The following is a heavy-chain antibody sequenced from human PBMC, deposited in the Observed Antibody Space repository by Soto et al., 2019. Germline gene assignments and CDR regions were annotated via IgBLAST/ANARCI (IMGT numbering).Heavy chain of an antibody. J-gene: IGHJ6*04. CDR3: AKEGAIGVAVESRRYTDA. D-gene: IGHD2-15*01. CDR1: GFTFSSYA. Sequence: EVQLLESGGGLVQPGGSLRLSCAASGFTFSSYAMSWVRQAPGKGLEWVSSITAGGGATYYADSVKGRFTISRDNSENTRHRKRTSRRAENTAPYNCAKEGAIGVAVESRRYTDAWAKGTTVTVPS. CDR2: ITAGGGAT. V-gene: IGHV3-23*01.